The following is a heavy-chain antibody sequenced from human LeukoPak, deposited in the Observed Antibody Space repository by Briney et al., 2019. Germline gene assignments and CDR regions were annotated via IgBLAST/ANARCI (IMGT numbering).Heavy chain of an antibody. CDR1: GGTFSSYA. Sequence: SVKVSCKASGGTFSSYAISWVRQAPGQGLEWMGRIIPILGIANYAQKFQGRVTITADKSTTTVFMELSSLRSEDTAVYYCATLCSGGFCYVDYWGQGILVTVSS. CDR3: ATLCSGGFCYVDY. J-gene: IGHJ4*02. V-gene: IGHV1-69*04. D-gene: IGHD2-15*01. CDR2: IIPILGIA.